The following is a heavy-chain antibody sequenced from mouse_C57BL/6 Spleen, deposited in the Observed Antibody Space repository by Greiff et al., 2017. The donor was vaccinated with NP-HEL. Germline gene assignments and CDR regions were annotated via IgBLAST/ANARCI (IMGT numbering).Heavy chain of an antibody. D-gene: IGHD1-1*01. CDR1: GFTFSDYG. J-gene: IGHJ2*01. Sequence: EVQLVESGGGLVKPGGSLKLSCAASGFTFSDYGMHWVRQAPEKGLEWVAYISSGSSTIYYADTVKGRFTISRDNAKNTLFLQMTSLRSEDTAMYYCAKGNYYGSSFFDYWGQGTTLTVSS. CDR2: ISSGSSTI. V-gene: IGHV5-17*01. CDR3: AKGNYYGSSFFDY.